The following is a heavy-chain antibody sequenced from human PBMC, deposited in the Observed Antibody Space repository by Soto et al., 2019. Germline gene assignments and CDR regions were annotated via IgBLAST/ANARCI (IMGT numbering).Heavy chain of an antibody. J-gene: IGHJ4*02. CDR3: LRDWGVYDSDIRTHIPHLES. Sequence: EVQLVESGGGLVQPGGSLRLSCEASGFTFSSNGMNWVRQAPGKGLEWVSFISIGSSTINYADSVRGRFTISRDNAKNSLYLQMNSLRDEDTAVYYCLRDWGVYDSDIRTHIPHLESWGQGTLVTVSS. D-gene: IGHD3-22*01. V-gene: IGHV3-48*02. CDR2: ISIGSSTI. CDR1: GFTFSSNG.